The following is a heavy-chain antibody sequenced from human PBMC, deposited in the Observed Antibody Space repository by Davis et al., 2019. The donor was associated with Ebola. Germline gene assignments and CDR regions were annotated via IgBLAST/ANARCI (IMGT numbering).Heavy chain of an antibody. CDR1: GGSISSSSYY. D-gene: IGHD6-19*01. CDR3: ARGIAVAGQGCAFDI. J-gene: IGHJ3*02. V-gene: IGHV4-39*07. CDR2: ISYSGST. Sequence: PSETLSLTCTVSGGSISSSSYYWGWIRQPPGKGLEWIGSISYSGSTNYNPSLKSRVTISVDTSKNQFSLKLSSVTAADTAVYYCARGIAVAGQGCAFDIWGQGTMVTVSS.